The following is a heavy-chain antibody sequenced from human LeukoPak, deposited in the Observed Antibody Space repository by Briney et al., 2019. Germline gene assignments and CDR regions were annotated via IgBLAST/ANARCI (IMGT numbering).Heavy chain of an antibody. CDR2: IYHSGST. CDR3: AKSNGYGLIDI. J-gene: IGHJ3*02. CDR1: GYSISSGYY. D-gene: IGHD3-22*01. V-gene: IGHV4-38-2*02. Sequence: WETLSLTCTVSGYSISSGYYWGWIRQPPGKGLEWIGSIYHSGSTYYNPSLKSRVSISLDTSRNQFSLKLNSVTAADTAVYYCAKSNGYGLIDIWGQGTMVTVSS.